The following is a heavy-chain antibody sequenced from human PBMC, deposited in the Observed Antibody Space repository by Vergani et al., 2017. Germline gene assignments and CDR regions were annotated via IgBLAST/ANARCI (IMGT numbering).Heavy chain of an antibody. V-gene: IGHV4-34*01. CDR2: INHSGST. Sequence: QVQLQQWGAGLLKPSETLSLTCAVYGGSFSGYYWSWIRQPPGKGLEWSGEINHSGSTNYNPSLKSRVTISVDTSKNQFSLKLSSVTAADTAVYYCARGPRVVVVAASRGVFDYWGQGTLVTVSS. J-gene: IGHJ4*02. CDR1: GGSFSGYY. CDR3: ARGPRVVVVAASRGVFDY. D-gene: IGHD2-15*01.